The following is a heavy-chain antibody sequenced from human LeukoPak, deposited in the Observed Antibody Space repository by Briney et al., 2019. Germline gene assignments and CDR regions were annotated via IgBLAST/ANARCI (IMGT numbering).Heavy chain of an antibody. CDR3: ARGSGPGYCSSTSCYTGRYYFDY. CDR1: GGSISSGSYY. V-gene: IGHV4-61*02. Sequence: SQTLSLTCTVSGGSISSGSYYWSWIRQPAGKGLEWIGRIYTSGSTKYNPSLKSRVTISVDTSKNQFSLKLSSVTAAETAVYYCARGSGPGYCSSTSCYTGRYYFDYWGQGTLVTVSS. CDR2: IYTSGST. J-gene: IGHJ4*02. D-gene: IGHD2-2*02.